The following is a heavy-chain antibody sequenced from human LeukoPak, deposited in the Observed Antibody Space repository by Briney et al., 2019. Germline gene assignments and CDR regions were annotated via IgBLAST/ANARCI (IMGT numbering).Heavy chain of an antibody. CDR1: GFTFSSYG. Sequence: GGSLRLSCAASGFTFSSYGMHWVRQAPGKGLEWVAVISYDGSNKYYADSVKGRFTISGDNSKNTLYLQMNSLRAEDTAVYYCAKGDYFDYWGQGTLVTVSS. J-gene: IGHJ4*02. CDR2: ISYDGSNK. V-gene: IGHV3-30*18. CDR3: AKGDYFDY.